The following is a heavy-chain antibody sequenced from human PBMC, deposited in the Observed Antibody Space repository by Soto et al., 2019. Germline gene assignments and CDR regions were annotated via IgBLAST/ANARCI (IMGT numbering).Heavy chain of an antibody. CDR2: IYYSAST. CDR1: GGSISSSSYY. CDR3: ARRQSSPWFDP. Sequence: QLQLQESGPGLVKPSETLSLTCTVSGGSISSSSYYWGWIRQPPGKGLEWIGNIYYSASTYYNPSLKSRVTISVDTSKNQFSLKLSSVTAADTAVYYCARRQSSPWFDPWGQGTLVTVSS. J-gene: IGHJ5*02. V-gene: IGHV4-39*01. D-gene: IGHD2-15*01.